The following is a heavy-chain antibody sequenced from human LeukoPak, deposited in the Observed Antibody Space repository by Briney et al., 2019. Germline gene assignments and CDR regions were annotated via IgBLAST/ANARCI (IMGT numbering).Heavy chain of an antibody. Sequence: SETLSLTCTVSGGSISSGSYYWSWIRQPAGKGLEWIGRIYTSGSTNYNPSLKSRVTISVDTSKNQFSLKLSSVTAADTAVYYCARGRSSWYVLSIWGQGTLVTVSS. V-gene: IGHV4-61*02. J-gene: IGHJ4*02. CDR2: IYTSGST. D-gene: IGHD6-13*01. CDR3: ARGRSSWYVLSI. CDR1: GGSISSGSYY.